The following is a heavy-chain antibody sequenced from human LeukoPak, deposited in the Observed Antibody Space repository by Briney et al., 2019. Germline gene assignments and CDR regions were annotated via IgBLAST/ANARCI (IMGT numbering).Heavy chain of an antibody. Sequence: SETLSLTCTVSGGSIGCSTCYWGWSRQPPGKGLEWIGSISYSGRTYYTPSLKSRVTTSVDTSKNQFSLRLSSVTAADTAIYYCEGQSASSGYIQTWGQGTLVTVSS. V-gene: IGHV4-39*01. CDR1: GGSIGCSTCY. D-gene: IGHD3-22*01. CDR3: EGQSASSGYIQT. J-gene: IGHJ4*02. CDR2: ISYSGRT.